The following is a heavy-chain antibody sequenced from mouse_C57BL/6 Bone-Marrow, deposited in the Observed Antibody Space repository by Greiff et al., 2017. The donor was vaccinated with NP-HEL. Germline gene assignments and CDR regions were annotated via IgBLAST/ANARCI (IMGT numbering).Heavy chain of an antibody. CDR2: IDPSDSET. D-gene: IGHD2-3*01. CDR3: ARSRDGYYVWYFDV. CDR1: GYTFTSYW. Sequence: VQLQQPGAELVRPGSSVKLSCKASGYTFTSYWMHWVKQRPIQGLEWIGNIDPSDSETHYNQKFKDKATLTVDKSSSTAYMQLSSLTSEDSAVYYCARSRDGYYVWYFDVWGTGTTVTVSS. V-gene: IGHV1-52*01. J-gene: IGHJ1*03.